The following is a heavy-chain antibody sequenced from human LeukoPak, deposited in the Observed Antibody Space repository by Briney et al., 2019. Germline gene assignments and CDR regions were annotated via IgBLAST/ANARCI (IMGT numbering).Heavy chain of an antibody. CDR3: ARDPDGYNTDGAFDI. CDR2: IYYSGST. Sequence: SETLSLTCTVSGGSISSGGYYWSWIRQHPGKGLEWIGYIYYSGSTYYNPSLKSRVTISVDTSKNQFSLKLSSVTAADTAVYYCARDPDGYNTDGAFDIWGQGTMVTVSS. V-gene: IGHV4-31*03. J-gene: IGHJ3*02. D-gene: IGHD5-24*01. CDR1: GGSISSGGYY.